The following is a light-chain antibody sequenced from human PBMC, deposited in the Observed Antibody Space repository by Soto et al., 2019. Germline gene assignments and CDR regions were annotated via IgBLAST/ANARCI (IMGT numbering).Light chain of an antibody. V-gene: IGKV1-5*03. J-gene: IGKJ1*01. Sequence: DIQMTQSPSTLSASVGDRVTITCRASQSISNWLAWYQQKPGKAPKLLIYKASSLEGGVPSRFSGSGSGTEFTLTIRCLQPDDFATYYCQQYNGNSRTFGQGTKVEIK. CDR1: QSISNW. CDR3: QQYNGNSRT. CDR2: KAS.